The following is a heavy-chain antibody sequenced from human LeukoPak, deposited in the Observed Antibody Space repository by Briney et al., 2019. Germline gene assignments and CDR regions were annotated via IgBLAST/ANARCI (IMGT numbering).Heavy chain of an antibody. J-gene: IGHJ5*02. CDR1: GGTFSSYA. CDR3: ARSESEWELLTWFDP. CDR2: IIPIFGTA. D-gene: IGHD1-26*01. Sequence: SVKVSCKASGGTFSSYAISWVPQAPGQGLEWMGGIIPIFGTANYAQKFQGRVTITTDESTSTAYMELSSLRPEDTAVYYCARSESEWELLTWFDPWGQGTLVTVSS. V-gene: IGHV1-69*05.